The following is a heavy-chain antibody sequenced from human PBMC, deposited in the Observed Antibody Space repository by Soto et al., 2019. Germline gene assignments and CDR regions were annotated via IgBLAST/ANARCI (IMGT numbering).Heavy chain of an antibody. CDR2: ISGSGGST. CDR1: GFTFISCA. D-gene: IGHD3-22*01. J-gene: IGHJ3*02. V-gene: IGHV3-23*01. Sequence: GGSLRLSCAASGFTFISCAMSWVLQAPWKGLEWVSAISGSGGSTYYADSVKGRFTISRDNSKNTLYLQMNSLRAEDTAVYYCAKVGRLKYYYDSSGYYSDSDPHDAFDIWGQGTMVTVSS. CDR3: AKVGRLKYYYDSSGYYSDSDPHDAFDI.